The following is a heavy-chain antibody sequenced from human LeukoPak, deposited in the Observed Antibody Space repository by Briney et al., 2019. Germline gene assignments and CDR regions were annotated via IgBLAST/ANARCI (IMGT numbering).Heavy chain of an antibody. CDR2: LRYDGSHK. CDR1: GFTFSGNG. D-gene: IGHD3-22*01. J-gene: IGHJ6*03. CDR3: AKDGGNYYDSAGNYLMRSYMDV. V-gene: IGHV3-30*02. Sequence: GGSLSLSCAASGFTFSGNGRNWVGQAPGKGLEGVAFLRYDGSHKYYADSVKGRFTISRDNSKNTLYLQMNSLRAEDTAVYYCAKDGGNYYDSAGNYLMRSYMDVWGIGTTVTVSS.